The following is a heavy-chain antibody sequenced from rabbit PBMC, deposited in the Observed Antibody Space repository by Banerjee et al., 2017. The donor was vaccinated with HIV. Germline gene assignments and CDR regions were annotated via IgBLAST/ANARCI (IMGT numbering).Heavy chain of an antibody. V-gene: IGHV1S40*01. CDR3: ARGGYYTYGYAGYAYALNL. J-gene: IGHJ4*01. Sequence: QSLEESGGDLVKPGASLTLTCTASGFTLSSYWMCWVRQAPGKGLEWIACIYAGSSGSTYYASWVNGRFTISRSTSLNTVTLQMTSLTAADTATYFCARGGYYTYGYAGYAYALNLWGQGTLVTVS. CDR1: GFTLSSYW. D-gene: IGHD6-1*01. CDR2: IYAGSSGST.